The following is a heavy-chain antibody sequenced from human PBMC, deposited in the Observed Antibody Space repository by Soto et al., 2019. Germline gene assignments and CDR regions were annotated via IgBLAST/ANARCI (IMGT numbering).Heavy chain of an antibody. CDR2: IDPSDSYT. D-gene: IGHD3-10*01. CDR1: GYSFTSYW. CDR3: ATSSGSGKAGDYYFDY. J-gene: IGHJ4*02. Sequence: EVQLVQSGAEVKKPGESLRISCKGSGYSFTSYWITWVRQMPGKGLEWMGRIDPSDSYTNYSPSFQGHVTISADKSISTAYLQWSSLKASDTAMYYCATSSGSGKAGDYYFDYWGQGTLVTVSP. V-gene: IGHV5-10-1*01.